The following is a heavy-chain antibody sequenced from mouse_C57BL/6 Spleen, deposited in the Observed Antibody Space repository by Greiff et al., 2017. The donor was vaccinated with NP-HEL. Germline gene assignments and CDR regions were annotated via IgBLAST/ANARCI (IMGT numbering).Heavy chain of an antibody. V-gene: IGHV1-61*01. J-gene: IGHJ1*03. CDR1: GYTFTSYW. Sequence: VKLQQPGAELVRPGSSVKLSCKASGYTFTSYWMDWVKQRPGQGLEWIGNIYPSDSETHYNQKFKDKATLTVDKSSSTAYMQLSSLTSEDSAVYYCARYYDYDGYFDVWGTGTTVTVSS. D-gene: IGHD2-4*01. CDR2: IYPSDSET. CDR3: ARYYDYDGYFDV.